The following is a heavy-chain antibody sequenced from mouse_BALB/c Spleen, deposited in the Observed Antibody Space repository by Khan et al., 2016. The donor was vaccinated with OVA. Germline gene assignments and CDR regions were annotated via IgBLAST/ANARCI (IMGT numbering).Heavy chain of an antibody. CDR2: LFLGSVST. Sequence: VQLQEPGGDLMKPGASVKISCKATGYTFSRYWIEWVKQRPGHGLEGIGQLFLGSVSTTYNVKFKGNAPFTAATSSTTAYMQLSSLASGDSAVYYCARGGYGGCAYWGQGTLITVTA. J-gene: IGHJ3*01. D-gene: IGHD2-2*01. V-gene: IGHV1-9*01. CDR3: ARGGYGGCAY. CDR1: GYTFSRYW.